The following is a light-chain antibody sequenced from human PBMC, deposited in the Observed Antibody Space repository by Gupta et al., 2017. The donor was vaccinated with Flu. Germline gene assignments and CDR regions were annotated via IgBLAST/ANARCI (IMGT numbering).Light chain of an antibody. J-gene: IGKJ4*01. CDR3: MQALQTPLT. CDR2: LGS. CDR1: QSLLHSNGYNY. V-gene: IGKV2-28*01. Sequence: DIVMTQSPLSLPAPPGVLASISCRSSQSLLHSNGYNYLDWYLQKPGQSPQLLIYLGSNRASGVPDRFSGSGSGTDFTLKISRVEAEDVGVYYCMQALQTPLTFGGGTKVEIK.